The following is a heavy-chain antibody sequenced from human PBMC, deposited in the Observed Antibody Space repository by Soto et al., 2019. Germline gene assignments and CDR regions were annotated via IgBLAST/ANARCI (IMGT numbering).Heavy chain of an antibody. D-gene: IGHD3-3*01. CDR3: ARGMVFGVIRKNYFDP. CDR2: VYYTGST. Sequence: SETLSLTCTVSGGSIDNYYWNWIRQPPGKGLEWIGYVYYTGSTNYDPSLRSRLTISLDTSKNQFSLKLNAVTAADTAVYYCARGMVFGVIRKNYFDPWGQGTLVTVSS. J-gene: IGHJ5*02. CDR1: GGSIDNYY. V-gene: IGHV4-59*01.